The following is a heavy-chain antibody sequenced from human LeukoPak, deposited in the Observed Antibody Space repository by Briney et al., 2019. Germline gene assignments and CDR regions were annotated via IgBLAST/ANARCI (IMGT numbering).Heavy chain of an antibody. Sequence: ASVKVSCKASGYTFTSYGISWVRQAPGQGLEWMGWISAYNGNTNYAQKLQGRVTMTTDTSTSTAYMELRSLRSDDTAVYYCARDRSRYSSGWLRIYDSWGRGTLVTVSS. D-gene: IGHD6-19*01. CDR1: GYTFTSYG. J-gene: IGHJ4*02. CDR3: ARDRSRYSSGWLRIYDS. V-gene: IGHV1-18*01. CDR2: ISAYNGNT.